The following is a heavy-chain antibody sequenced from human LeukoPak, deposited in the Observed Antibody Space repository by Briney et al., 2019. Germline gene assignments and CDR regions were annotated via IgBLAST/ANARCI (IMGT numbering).Heavy chain of an antibody. V-gene: IGHV4-4*07. J-gene: IGHJ4*02. D-gene: IGHD5/OR15-5a*01. CDR2: IYASGST. CDR3: ARDIRYSVIN. CDR1: GGSISSYY. Sequence: PSETLSLTCAVSGGSISSYYWNWIRQPAGKGLEWIGRIYASGSTNNPSLKSRVTMSLDTSKNQFSLKLSSVTAADTAVYYCARDIRYSVINWGQGTLVTVSS.